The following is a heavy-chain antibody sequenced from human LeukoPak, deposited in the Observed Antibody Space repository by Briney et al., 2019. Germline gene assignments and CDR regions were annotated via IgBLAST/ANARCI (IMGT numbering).Heavy chain of an antibody. Sequence: GGSLRLSCAASGFTFSSYWMSWVRQAPGKGLEWVANIKQDGSEKYYVDSVKGRFTISRDNAKNTLYLQMNSLRAEDTAVYYCARGRLSSSGWIFDFWGQGTLVTVSS. CDR1: GFTFSSYW. D-gene: IGHD6-19*01. CDR3: ARGRLSSSGWIFDF. J-gene: IGHJ4*02. CDR2: IKQDGSEK. V-gene: IGHV3-7*01.